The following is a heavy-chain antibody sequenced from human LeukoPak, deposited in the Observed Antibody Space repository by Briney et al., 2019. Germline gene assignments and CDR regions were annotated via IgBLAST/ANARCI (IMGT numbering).Heavy chain of an antibody. D-gene: IGHD6-19*01. CDR1: GYTLTELS. CDR2: FDPEDGET. V-gene: IGHV1-24*01. CDR3: ATDPPGYSSGWYH. J-gene: IGHJ4*02. Sequence: ASVKVSCKVSGYTLTELSMHWVRQAPGKGLEWMGGFDPEDGETIYAQKFQGRVTMTEDTSADTAYMELSGLRSEDTAVYYCATDPPGYSSGWYHWGQGTLVTVSS.